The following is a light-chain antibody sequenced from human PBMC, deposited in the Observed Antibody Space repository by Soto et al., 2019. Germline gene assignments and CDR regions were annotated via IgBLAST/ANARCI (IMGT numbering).Light chain of an antibody. V-gene: IGKV3-20*01. Sequence: EIVMTQSPGTLSLSPGERATISCRASQVIGSRYLAWYHQKSGQAPRLLIYGASSRATGIPDRFSGSGSGTDFTLTISRLEPEDFGVYYCQPFCSSIPHTFGQGTKLEIK. CDR1: QVIGSRY. CDR3: QPFCSSIPHT. CDR2: GAS. J-gene: IGKJ2*01.